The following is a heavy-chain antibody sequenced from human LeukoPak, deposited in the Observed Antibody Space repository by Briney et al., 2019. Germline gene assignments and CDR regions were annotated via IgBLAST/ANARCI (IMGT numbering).Heavy chain of an antibody. CDR2: MNPHSGHT. V-gene: IGHV1-8*01. CDR1: EYTFTSYE. Sequence: ASVKVSCKASEYTFTSYEINWVRQAPGQGLEWMGWMNPHSGHTGYAQKFQGRVSMTRNTSISTAYMELSSLRSEDTAVYYCARAFSYDILTGYFYWGQGTLVTVSS. J-gene: IGHJ4*02. CDR3: ARAFSYDILTGYFY. D-gene: IGHD3-9*01.